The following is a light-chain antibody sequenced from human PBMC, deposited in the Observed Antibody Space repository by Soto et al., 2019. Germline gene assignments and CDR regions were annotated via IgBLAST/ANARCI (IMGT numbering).Light chain of an antibody. CDR3: FLHYGGTRV. J-gene: IGLJ2*01. V-gene: IGLV7-46*01. CDR2: DTD. Sequence: QAVVTQEPSLTVSPGGTVPLTCGSSTGTVTSGQYPYWFQQKTGQAPTTLIYDTDIRHSWTAARFSGSLLGGKAALTLSGAQPEDEADYYCFLHYGGTRVFGGGTKVTVL. CDR1: TGTVTSGQY.